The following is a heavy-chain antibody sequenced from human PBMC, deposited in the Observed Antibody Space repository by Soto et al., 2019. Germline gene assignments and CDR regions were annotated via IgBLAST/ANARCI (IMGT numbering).Heavy chain of an antibody. CDR2: IYYSGST. D-gene: IGHD6-6*01. J-gene: IGHJ4*02. Sequence: KASETLSLTCTVSGGSISSSSYFWAWIRQPPGKGLEWIGSIYYSGSTYYNPSLKSRVTIPVDTSKNQFSLKLSSVTAADTAVYYCARQSSTSLAARCFDYWGQGTLVTVSS. V-gene: IGHV4-39*01. CDR1: GGSISSSSYF. CDR3: ARQSSTSLAARCFDY.